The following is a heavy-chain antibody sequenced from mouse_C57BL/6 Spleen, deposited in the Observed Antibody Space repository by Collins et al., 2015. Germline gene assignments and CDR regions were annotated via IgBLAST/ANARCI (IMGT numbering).Heavy chain of an antibody. V-gene: IGHV14-4*01. D-gene: IGHD5-5*01. J-gene: IGHJ1*03. CDR3: TTTTHSYFDV. CDR2: IDPENGDT. Sequence: EVQLQQSGAELVRPGASVKLSCTASGFNIKDDYMHWVKQRPEQGLEWIGWIDPENGDTEYASKFQGKATITADTSSNTAYLQLSSLTSEDTAVYYCTTTTHSYFDVWGTGTTVTVSS. CDR1: GFNIKDDY.